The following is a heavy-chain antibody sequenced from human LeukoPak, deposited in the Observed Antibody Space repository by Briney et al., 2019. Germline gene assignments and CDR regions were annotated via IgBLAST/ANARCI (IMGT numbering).Heavy chain of an antibody. CDR3: ARRGVLEWLLSYYYYYGMDV. CDR1: GFTFSSYW. V-gene: IGHV3-7*05. Sequence: GGSLRLSCAASGFTFSSYWMSWVRQAPGKGLEWVANIKQDGSEKYYEDSVKGRFTISRDNAKNSLYLQMNSLRAEDTAVYYCARRGVLEWLLSYYYYYGMDVWGQGTTVTVSS. CDR2: IKQDGSEK. D-gene: IGHD3-3*01. J-gene: IGHJ6*02.